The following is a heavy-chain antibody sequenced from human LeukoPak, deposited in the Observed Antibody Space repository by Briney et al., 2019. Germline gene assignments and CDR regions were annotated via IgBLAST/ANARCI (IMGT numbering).Heavy chain of an antibody. CDR3: AGDRKLEHLPEY. J-gene: IGHJ4*02. V-gene: IGHV3-21*01. D-gene: IGHD1/OR15-1a*01. CDR1: GFSFSSYA. Sequence: GGSLRLSCAASGFSFSSYAMSWVRQAPGKGLEWVSSISSVSTYVYYADSVRGRFTISRDNARNSLYLQLNSLRAEDTAVYYCAGDRKLEHLPEYWGQGTLVTVSS. CDR2: ISSVSTYV.